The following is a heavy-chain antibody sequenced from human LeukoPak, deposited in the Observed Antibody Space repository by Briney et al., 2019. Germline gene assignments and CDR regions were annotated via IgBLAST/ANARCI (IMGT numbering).Heavy chain of an antibody. Sequence: PSETLSLTCAVYGGSFSGYYWSWIRQPPGKGLEWIGEINHSGSTNYNPSLKSRVTISVDTSKNQFSLKLSSVTAADTAVYYCARRTSYRPFDYWGQGALVTVSS. CDR2: INHSGST. CDR1: GGSFSGYY. V-gene: IGHV4-34*01. J-gene: IGHJ4*02. CDR3: ARRTSYRPFDY. D-gene: IGHD3/OR15-3a*01.